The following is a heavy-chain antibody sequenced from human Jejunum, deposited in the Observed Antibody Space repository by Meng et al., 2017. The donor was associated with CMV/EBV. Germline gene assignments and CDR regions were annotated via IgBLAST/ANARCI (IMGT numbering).Heavy chain of an antibody. Sequence: AASGFPFSTYYMSWIRLAPGKGLEWISYISGDGSDLFYGDSVRGRFTISRDNAKNSLYLQINSLRVEDTAVYYCARDSMKGGGFDYWGQGTLVTVSS. CDR1: GFPFSTYY. D-gene: IGHD3-10*01. CDR2: ISGDGSDL. V-gene: IGHV3-11*01. CDR3: ARDSMKGGGFDY. J-gene: IGHJ4*02.